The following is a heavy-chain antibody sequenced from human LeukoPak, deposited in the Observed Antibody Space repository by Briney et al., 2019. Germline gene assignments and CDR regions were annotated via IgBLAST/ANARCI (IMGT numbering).Heavy chain of an antibody. D-gene: IGHD2-2*01. CDR3: ARGGGEGPAAIDWFDP. J-gene: IGHJ5*02. V-gene: IGHV4-34*01. Sequence: SETLSLTCAVYGGSFSGYYWSWIRQPPGKGLEWIGEINHSGSTNYDPSLKSRVTISVDTSKNQFSLKLSSVTAADTAVYYCARGGGEGPAAIDWFDPWGQGTLVTVFS. CDR2: INHSGST. CDR1: GGSFSGYY.